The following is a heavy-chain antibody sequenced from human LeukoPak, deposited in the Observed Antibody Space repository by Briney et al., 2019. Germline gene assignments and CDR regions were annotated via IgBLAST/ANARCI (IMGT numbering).Heavy chain of an antibody. CDR1: GYTFTTYW. J-gene: IGHJ4*02. Sequence: GESLKSSCKGAGYTFTTYWIAWVRQMPGKGLEWMGMIYPGDSDTRYSPSFQGQVTISADKSISTAYLQWSSLKASDTAMYYCARHLVYIGPYLDYWGQGTLVTVSS. CDR3: ARHLVYIGPYLDY. D-gene: IGHD5-12*01. CDR2: IYPGDSDT. V-gene: IGHV5-51*01.